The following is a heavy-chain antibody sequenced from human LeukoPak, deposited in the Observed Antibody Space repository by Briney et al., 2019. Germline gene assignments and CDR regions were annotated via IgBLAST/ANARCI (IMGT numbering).Heavy chain of an antibody. CDR2: ISSSSSYI. Sequence: PGGSLRLSCAASGFTFSSYSMNWVRQAPGKGLEWVSSISSSSSYIYYADAVNGRFTISRDNAKNSLYLQMNGLRAEDTAVYYCARDSGSYAWRAFDIWGQGTMVTVSS. J-gene: IGHJ3*02. CDR1: GFTFSSYS. V-gene: IGHV3-21*01. D-gene: IGHD1-26*01. CDR3: ARDSGSYAWRAFDI.